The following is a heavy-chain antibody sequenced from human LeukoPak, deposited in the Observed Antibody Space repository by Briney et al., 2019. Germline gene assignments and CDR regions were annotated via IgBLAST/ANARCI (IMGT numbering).Heavy chain of an antibody. Sequence: SETLSLTCTVSGGSISSYYWSWIRQPAGKGLEWIGRIYTSGSTNYNPSLKSRVTMSVDTSKNQFSLKLSSVTAADTAVYYCARGVSPDEIWFGELRYYYYMDVWGKGTTVTVSS. D-gene: IGHD3-10*01. J-gene: IGHJ6*03. V-gene: IGHV4-4*07. CDR3: ARGVSPDEIWFGELRYYYYMDV. CDR1: GGSISSYY. CDR2: IYTSGST.